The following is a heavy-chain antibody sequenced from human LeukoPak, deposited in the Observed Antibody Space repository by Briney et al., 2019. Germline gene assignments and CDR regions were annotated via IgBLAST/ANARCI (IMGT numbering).Heavy chain of an antibody. J-gene: IGHJ4*02. CDR2: ISYDGSNK. CDR3: AKDPNHIVVVPAAIYY. CDR1: GFTFSSYG. Sequence: GRSLRLSCAASGFTFSSYGMHWVRQAPGKGLEWVAVISYDGSNKYYADSVKGRFTISRDNSKNTLYLQMNNLRAEDTAVYYCAKDPNHIVVVPAAIYYWGQGTLVTVSS. D-gene: IGHD2-2*01. V-gene: IGHV3-30*18.